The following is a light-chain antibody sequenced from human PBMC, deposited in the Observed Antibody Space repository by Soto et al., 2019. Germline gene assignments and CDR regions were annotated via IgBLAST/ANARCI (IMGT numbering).Light chain of an antibody. CDR1: SSDVGGYNH. V-gene: IGLV2-14*01. J-gene: IGLJ2*01. CDR3: CSYTSLSTVV. CDR2: AAS. Sequence: QSALTQPASVSGSPGQSITISCTGTSSDVGGYNHVSWYQHSPGKAPKLILFAASDQPSGVSHRFSGSKSGNTASLAISGLQADVEADYYCCSYTSLSTVVFGGGTKLTVL.